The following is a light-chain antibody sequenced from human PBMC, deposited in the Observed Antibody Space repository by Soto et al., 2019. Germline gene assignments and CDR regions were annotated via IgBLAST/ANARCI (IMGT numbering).Light chain of an antibody. V-gene: IGLV2-14*01. Sequence: QSALTQPGSVSGSPGQSITISCTGTSRDVGGYNYVSWYQQHPGKAPKLMIYDVSNRPSGVSNRFSGSKSGNTASLTISGLQAEDEADSYCSSYTSSSTLDVVFGGGTKLTVL. CDR2: DVS. CDR1: SRDVGGYNY. CDR3: SSYTSSSTLDVV. J-gene: IGLJ2*01.